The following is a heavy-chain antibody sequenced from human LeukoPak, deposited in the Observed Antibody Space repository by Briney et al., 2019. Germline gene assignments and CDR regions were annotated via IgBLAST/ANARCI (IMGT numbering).Heavy chain of an antibody. D-gene: IGHD6-13*01. V-gene: IGHV4-31*03. CDR1: GGSISSGGYY. CDR3: ARARWKQLVEGRGTEFDP. J-gene: IGHJ5*02. CDR2: IYYSGST. Sequence: SETLSLTCTVSGGSISSGGYYWSWIRQHPGKGLEWIGYIYYSGSTYYNPSLKSRVTISVDTSKNQFSLKLSSVTAADTAVYYCARARWKQLVEGRGTEFDPWGQGTLVTVSS.